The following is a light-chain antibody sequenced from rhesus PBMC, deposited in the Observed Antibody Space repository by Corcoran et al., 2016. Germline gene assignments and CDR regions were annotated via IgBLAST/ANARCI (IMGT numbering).Light chain of an antibody. V-gene: IGKV1-22*01. CDR2: KAS. CDR1: QSISSW. Sequence: DIQMTQSPSSLSASVGDTVTITCRASQSISSWLDWYQQKPGKAPKLLIYKASSLQSGVPSRFSGSGSGTEFTLTISSLQPEDFATYYGQQYNSLPYSFGQGTKVEIK. J-gene: IGKJ2*01. CDR3: QQYNSLPYS.